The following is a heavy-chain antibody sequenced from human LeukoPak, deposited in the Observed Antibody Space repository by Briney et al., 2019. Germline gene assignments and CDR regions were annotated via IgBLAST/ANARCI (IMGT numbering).Heavy chain of an antibody. CDR3: ARPLTYSSSWFDAFDI. CDR2: ISHSGST. CDR1: GGSFSGYY. Sequence: PSETLSLTCAVYGGSFSGYYWSWIRQPPGKGLEWIGEISHSGSTNYNPSLKSRVTISVDTSKNQFSLKLSSVTAADTAVYYCARPLTYSSSWFDAFDIWGQGTMVTVSS. J-gene: IGHJ3*02. V-gene: IGHV4-34*01. D-gene: IGHD6-13*01.